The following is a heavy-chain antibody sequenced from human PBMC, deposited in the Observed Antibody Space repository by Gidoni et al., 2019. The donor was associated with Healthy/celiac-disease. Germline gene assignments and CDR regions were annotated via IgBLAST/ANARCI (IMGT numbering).Heavy chain of an antibody. Sequence: QAPGQGPEWMGIINPSGGSTSYAQKFQGRVTMTRDTSTSTVYMELSSLRSEDTAVYYCARRMTPLFDYWGQGTLVTVSS. J-gene: IGHJ4*02. CDR2: INPSGGST. D-gene: IGHD2-15*01. V-gene: IGHV1-46*01. CDR3: ARRMTPLFDY.